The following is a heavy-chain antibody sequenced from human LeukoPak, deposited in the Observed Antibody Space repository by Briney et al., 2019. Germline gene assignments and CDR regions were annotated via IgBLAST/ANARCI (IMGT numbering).Heavy chain of an antibody. CDR3: ARGTHCSGGSCYSEWFDP. CDR2: IYYSGST. V-gene: IGHV4-59*01. CDR1: GGSISSYY. Sequence: SETLSLTCTVSGGSISSYYWSWIRKPPGTGQEWIGYIYYSGSTNYNPSLKSRVTISVDTSKNQFSLKLSSVTAADTAVYYCARGTHCSGGSCYSEWFDPWGQGTLVTVSS. D-gene: IGHD2-15*01. J-gene: IGHJ5*02.